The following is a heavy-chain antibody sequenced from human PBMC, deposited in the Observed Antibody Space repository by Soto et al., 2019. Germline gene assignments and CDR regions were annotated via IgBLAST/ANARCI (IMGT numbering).Heavy chain of an antibody. CDR1: GFTFSNAW. J-gene: IGHJ6*03. D-gene: IGHD2-15*01. V-gene: IGHV3-15*01. CDR3: TPKGYCSGGSCYYYYYYMDV. CDR2: IKSKTDGGTT. Sequence: GGSLRLSCAASGFTFSNAWMSWVRQAPGKGLEWVGRIKSKTDGGTTDYAAPVKGRFTISRDDSKNTLYLQMNSLKTEDTAVYYGTPKGYCSGGSCYYYYYYMDVWGKGTTVTVSS.